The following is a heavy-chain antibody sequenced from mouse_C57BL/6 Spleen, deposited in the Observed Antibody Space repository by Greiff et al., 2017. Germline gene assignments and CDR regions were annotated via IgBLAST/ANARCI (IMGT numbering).Heavy chain of an antibody. CDR3: AKEIYYDYDGGFAY. CDR1: GFSLTSYG. V-gene: IGHV2-5*01. Sequence: VQLQQSGPGLVQPSQSLSITCTVSGFSLTSYGVHWVRQSPGKGLEWLGVIWRGGSTDYNAAFMSRLSITKDNSKSQVFFKMNSLQADDTAIYYCAKEIYYDYDGGFAYWGQGTLVTVSA. D-gene: IGHD2-4*01. J-gene: IGHJ3*01. CDR2: IWRGGST.